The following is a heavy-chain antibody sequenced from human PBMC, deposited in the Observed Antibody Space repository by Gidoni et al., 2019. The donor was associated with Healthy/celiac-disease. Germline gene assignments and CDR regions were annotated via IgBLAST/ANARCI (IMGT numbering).Heavy chain of an antibody. CDR2: IYYSEST. CDR3: ARDLSRDAFDI. Sequence: QVQLQESGPGLVKPLGTLSLPCPVSGGSISSYHWSWIRQPPGKGLEWIGYIYYSESTNYNPSLKSRVTISVDTSKNQFSLKLSSVTAADTAVYYCARDLSRDAFDIWGQGTMVTVSS. D-gene: IGHD3-16*02. V-gene: IGHV4-59*01. CDR1: GGSISSYH. J-gene: IGHJ3*02.